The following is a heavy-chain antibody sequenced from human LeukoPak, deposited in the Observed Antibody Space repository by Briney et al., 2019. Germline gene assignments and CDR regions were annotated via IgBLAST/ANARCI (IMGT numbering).Heavy chain of an antibody. CDR2: INPNSGGT. D-gene: IGHD2-8*01. J-gene: IGHJ5*02. Sequence: GASVKVSCKASGYTFTGYYMHWVRQAPGQGLEWMGRINPNSGGTNYAQKFQGRVTMTRDTSISTAYMELSRLRSDDTAVYYCARVRGVYNWFDPWGQGTLVTVSS. CDR3: ARVRGVYNWFDP. V-gene: IGHV1-2*06. CDR1: GYTFTGYY.